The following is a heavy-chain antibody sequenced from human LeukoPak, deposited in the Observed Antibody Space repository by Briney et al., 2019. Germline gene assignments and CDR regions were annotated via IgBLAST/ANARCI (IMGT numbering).Heavy chain of an antibody. Sequence: SQTLSLTCTVSGGSISGSGYYWNWIRQHPGKGLEWIGYIYHSGSTYYNPSLKSRVIISADTSKNQLSLKLSSVTAEDTAVYYCARAELSHRGYHYGMDVWGQGATVTVS. D-gene: IGHD1-14*01. CDR1: GGSISGSGYY. J-gene: IGHJ6*02. CDR3: ARAELSHRGYHYGMDV. V-gene: IGHV4-31*03. CDR2: IYHSGST.